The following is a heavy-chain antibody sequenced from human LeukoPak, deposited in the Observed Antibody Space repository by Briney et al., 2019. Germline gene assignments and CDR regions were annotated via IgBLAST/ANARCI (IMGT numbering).Heavy chain of an antibody. D-gene: IGHD2-15*01. CDR3: AKAEEGYCSGGSCYSLNY. CDR2: IRNVGTDK. J-gene: IGHJ4*02. V-gene: IGHV3-30*02. CDR1: GFTFRNYG. Sequence: GGSLRLSCAPPGFTFRNYGMHWVRQAPGKGLHWVAFIRNVGTDKYYTDAVKGRFTISRDNSKNTLYLQMNSLRTEDTAVYYCAKAEEGYCSGGSCYSLNYWGQGALVTVSS.